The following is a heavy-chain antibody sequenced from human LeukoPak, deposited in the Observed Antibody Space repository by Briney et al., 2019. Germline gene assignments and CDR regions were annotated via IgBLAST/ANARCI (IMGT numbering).Heavy chain of an antibody. CDR2: INHSGST. CDR3: ARALDPVLVGSPLDPEQYYFDY. Sequence: SETLSLTCAVYGGSFSGYYWSWIRQPPGKGLEWIGEINHSGSTNYNPSLKSRVTISVDTSKNQFSPKLSSVTAADTAVYYCARALDPVLVGSPLDPEQYYFDYWGQGTLVTVSS. CDR1: GGSFSGYY. J-gene: IGHJ4*02. V-gene: IGHV4-34*01. D-gene: IGHD1/OR15-1a*01.